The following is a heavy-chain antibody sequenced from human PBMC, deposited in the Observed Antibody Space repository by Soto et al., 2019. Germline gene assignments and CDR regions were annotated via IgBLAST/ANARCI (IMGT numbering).Heavy chain of an antibody. D-gene: IGHD3-10*01. V-gene: IGHV2-5*02. CDR3: AHSTMAITMVRGVIRALGGGMDV. J-gene: IGHJ6*02. CDR1: GFSLSTSGVG. Sequence: QITLKESGPTLVKPTQTLTLTCTFSGFSLSTSGVGVGWIRQPPGKALEWLALIYWDDDKRYSPSLKSRLTITKDTSKNQVVLTMTNMDPVDTATYYCAHSTMAITMVRGVIRALGGGMDVWGQGTTVTVSS. CDR2: IYWDDDK.